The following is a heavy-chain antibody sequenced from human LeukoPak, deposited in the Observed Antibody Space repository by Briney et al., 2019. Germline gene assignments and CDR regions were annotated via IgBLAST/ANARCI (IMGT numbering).Heavy chain of an antibody. V-gene: IGHV4-59*01. J-gene: IGHJ4*02. CDR1: GDSISSYY. CDR2: IYYSGST. CDR3: ARVYDSSGYYYPIDY. Sequence: PSETLSLTCTVSGDSISSYYWNWIRRPPGKGLEWIGYIYYSGSTNYNPSLKSRVTISVDTSKNQFSLKLSSVTAADTAVYYCARVYDSSGYYYPIDYWGQGTLVTVSS. D-gene: IGHD3-22*01.